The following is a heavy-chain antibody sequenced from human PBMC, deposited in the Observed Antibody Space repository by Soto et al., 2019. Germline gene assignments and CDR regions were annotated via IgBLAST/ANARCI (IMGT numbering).Heavy chain of an antibody. CDR2: IIPIFGTA. CDR1: GGTFSSYA. V-gene: IGHV1-69*13. D-gene: IGHD2-15*01. CDR3: ARGYCSGGSCYPSDY. Sequence: SVKVSCKASGGTFSSYAISWVRQAPGQGLEWMGGIIPIFGTANYAQKFQGRVTITADESTSTAYMELSSLRSEDTAVYYCARGYCSGGSCYPSDYWGQGTLVTVSS. J-gene: IGHJ4*02.